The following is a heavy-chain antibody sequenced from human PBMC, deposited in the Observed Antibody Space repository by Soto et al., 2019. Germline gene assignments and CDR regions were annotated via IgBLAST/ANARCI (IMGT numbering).Heavy chain of an antibody. D-gene: IGHD2-2*02. CDR2: ISYDGTNK. J-gene: IGHJ6*02. CDR3: AREYVGVVTAAINGGSYHYYGMDV. Sequence: GGSLRLSCAASGFTFSSYAMHWVRQAPGKGLEWVAVISYDGTNKYYADSVKGRFTISRDNSKNTLYLQMNSLRAEDTAVYYCAREYVGVVTAAINGGSYHYYGMDVWGQGTTVTVSS. CDR1: GFTFSSYA. V-gene: IGHV3-30-3*01.